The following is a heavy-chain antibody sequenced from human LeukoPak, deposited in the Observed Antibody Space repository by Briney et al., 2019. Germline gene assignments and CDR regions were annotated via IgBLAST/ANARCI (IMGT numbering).Heavy chain of an antibody. V-gene: IGHV3-23*01. CDR1: GFTFSSYA. CDR2: ISGSGGST. CDR3: AKDTAMVTSYFDY. D-gene: IGHD5-18*01. Sequence: GGSLRLSCAASGFTFSSYAMSWVRQAPGKGLEWVSAISGSGGSTYYVDSVKGRFTISRDNSKNTLYLQMNSLRAEDTAVYYCAKDTAMVTSYFDYWGQGTLVTVSS. J-gene: IGHJ4*02.